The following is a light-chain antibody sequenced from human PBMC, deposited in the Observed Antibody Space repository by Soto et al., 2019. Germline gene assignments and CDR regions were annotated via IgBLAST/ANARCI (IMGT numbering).Light chain of an antibody. CDR2: KSN. CDR1: TSNIGTNY. CDR3: AAWDDSLNGRV. V-gene: IGLV1-44*01. Sequence: QSVLTQPPSASGTPGQRVTISCSGSTSNIGTNYVNWYQQLPGTAPKLLIYKSNQRPSGVPDRFSGSKSGTSASLAISGLQSEDEADYYCAAWDDSLNGRVFGGGTKLTVL. J-gene: IGLJ3*02.